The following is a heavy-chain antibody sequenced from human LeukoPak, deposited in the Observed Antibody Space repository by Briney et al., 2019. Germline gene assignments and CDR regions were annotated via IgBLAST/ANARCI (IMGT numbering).Heavy chain of an antibody. V-gene: IGHV3-48*01. CDR3: ARRAWFGELPQDWSDAFDI. Sequence: PGGSLRLSCAASGFTFSSYSMNWVRQAPGKGLEWVSYISSSSSTIYYADSMKGRFTISRDNAKNSLYLQMNSLRAEDTAVYYCARRAWFGELPQDWSDAFDIWGQGTMVTVSS. J-gene: IGHJ3*02. CDR2: ISSSSSTI. D-gene: IGHD3-10*01. CDR1: GFTFSSYS.